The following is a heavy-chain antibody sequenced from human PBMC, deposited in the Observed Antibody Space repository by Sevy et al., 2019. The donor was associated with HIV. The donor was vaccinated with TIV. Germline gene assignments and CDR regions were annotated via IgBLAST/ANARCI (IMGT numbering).Heavy chain of an antibody. Sequence: SETLSLTCTVSGGSVSSGSYYWSWIRQPPGKGLEWIGYIYYTGSTSYNPSLKSRVTISVDTSKNQFSLKLGSVTAADTAVYYCARDLGPDSIGYYQHWYFDLWGRGTLVTVSS. CDR2: IYYTGST. CDR1: GGSVSSGSYY. V-gene: IGHV4-61*01. CDR3: ARDLGPDSIGYYQHWYFDL. D-gene: IGHD3-22*01. J-gene: IGHJ2*01.